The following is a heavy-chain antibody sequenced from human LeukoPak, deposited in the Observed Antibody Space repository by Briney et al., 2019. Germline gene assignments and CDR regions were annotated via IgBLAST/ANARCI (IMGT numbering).Heavy chain of an antibody. D-gene: IGHD6-13*01. CDR2: ISSSSSYI. CDR1: GFTFSSYS. V-gene: IGHV3-21*01. Sequence: PGGSLRLSCAASGFTFSSYSMNWVRQAPGKGLEWVSSISSSSSYIYYADSVKGRFTISRDNAKNSVYLQMNSLRAEDTAVYYCAEIAAAGRGVAFDIWGQGTMVTVSS. CDR3: AEIAAAGRGVAFDI. J-gene: IGHJ3*02.